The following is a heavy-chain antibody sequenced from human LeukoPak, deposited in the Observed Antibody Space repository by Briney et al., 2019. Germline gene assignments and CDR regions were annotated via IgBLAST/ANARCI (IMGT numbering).Heavy chain of an antibody. CDR1: VFSFTNYW. CDR2: IYPGDSDT. Sequence: GESLKISCKASVFSFTNYWIAWVRQTPEKGLEWMGIIYPGDSDTRYNPSFQGQVTISADKSIKTAYLQWSSLKASDTAMYYCARAQSGWHGWFDPWGQGTLVTVSS. D-gene: IGHD6-19*01. CDR3: ARAQSGWHGWFDP. J-gene: IGHJ5*02. V-gene: IGHV5-51*01.